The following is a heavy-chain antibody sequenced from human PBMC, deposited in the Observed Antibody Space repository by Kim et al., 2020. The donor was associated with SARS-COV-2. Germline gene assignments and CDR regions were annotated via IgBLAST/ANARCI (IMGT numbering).Heavy chain of an antibody. CDR1: GGSISSGGYY. V-gene: IGHV4-31*03. D-gene: IGHD6-13*01. Sequence: TLSLTCTVSGGSISSGGYYWSWIRQHPGKGLEWIGYIYYSGSTYYNPSLKSRVTISVDTSKNQFSLKLSSVTAADTAVYYCARDRPGIAAAGTGYFDLWGRGTLVTVSS. CDR2: IYYSGST. CDR3: ARDRPGIAAAGTGYFDL. J-gene: IGHJ2*01.